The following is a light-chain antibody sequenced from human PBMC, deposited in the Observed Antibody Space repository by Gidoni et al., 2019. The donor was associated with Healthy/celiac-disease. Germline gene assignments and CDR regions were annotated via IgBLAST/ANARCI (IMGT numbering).Light chain of an antibody. J-gene: IGKJ2*01. V-gene: IGKV3-11*01. Sequence: EIVLTQSPATLPLSPGERATRSCRASQSVSSYLAWYQQKPGQAPRLLIYDASNRATGIPARFSGSGSGTDFTLTISSLEPEDFAVYYCQQRKTFGQGTKLEIK. CDR2: DAS. CDR3: QQRKT. CDR1: QSVSSY.